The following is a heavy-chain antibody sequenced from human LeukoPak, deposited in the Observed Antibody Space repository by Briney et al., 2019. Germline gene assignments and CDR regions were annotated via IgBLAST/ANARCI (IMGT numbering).Heavy chain of an antibody. V-gene: IGHV4-34*01. D-gene: IGHD3-3*01. J-gene: IGHJ3*02. CDR2: INHSGST. CDR1: GGSFSGYY. Sequence: SETLSLTCAVYGGSFSGYYWSWIRQPPGKGLEWIGEINHSGSTNYNPSLKSRVTISVDTSKNQFSLKLSSVTAADTAVYYCARRASLWSGLSDAFVIWGQGTMVTVSS. CDR3: ARRASLWSGLSDAFVI.